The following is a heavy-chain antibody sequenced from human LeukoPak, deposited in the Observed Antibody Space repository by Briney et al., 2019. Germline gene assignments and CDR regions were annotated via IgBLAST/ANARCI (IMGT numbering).Heavy chain of an antibody. J-gene: IGHJ6*02. CDR1: GFTFSSYS. D-gene: IGHD2-2*01. V-gene: IGHV3-9*01. CDR3: VKDTSLQGSRGYYYGMDV. Sequence: PGGSLRLSCAASGFTFSSYSMNWVRQAPGKGLEWVSGISWNSGSIGYADSVKGRFTISRDNAKNSLYLQMNSLRAEDTALYYCVKDTSLQGSRGYYYGMDVWGQGTTVTVSS. CDR2: ISWNSGSI.